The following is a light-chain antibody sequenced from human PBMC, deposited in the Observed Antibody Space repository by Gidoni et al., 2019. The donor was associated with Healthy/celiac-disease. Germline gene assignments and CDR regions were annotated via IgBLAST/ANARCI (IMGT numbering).Light chain of an antibody. CDR2: DVS. CDR1: STDVGGYNY. V-gene: IGLV2-14*03. Sequence: QSALPQPASVSGSPGQSITISCTGTSTDVGGYNYVSWSQQHPGKSPKLMIYDVSNRPSGVSNRFSGSKSGNTASLTSSGLQAEDEADYYCSSYTSSSTLVVFGGGTKLTVL. CDR3: SSYTSSSTLVV. J-gene: IGLJ2*01.